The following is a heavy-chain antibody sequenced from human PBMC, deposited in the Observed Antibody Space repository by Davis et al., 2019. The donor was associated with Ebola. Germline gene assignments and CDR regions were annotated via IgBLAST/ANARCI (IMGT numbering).Heavy chain of an antibody. CDR1: GYTFPSYD. J-gene: IGHJ4*02. V-gene: IGHV1-69*13. CDR3: ARGGFASGWYADY. D-gene: IGHD6-19*01. CDR2: IIPIFGTA. Sequence: AASVKVSCKASGYTFPSYDINWVRQAPGQGLEWMGGIIPIFGTANYAQKFQGRVTITADESTSTAYMELSSLRSDDTAVYYCARGGFASGWYADYWGQGTLVTVSS.